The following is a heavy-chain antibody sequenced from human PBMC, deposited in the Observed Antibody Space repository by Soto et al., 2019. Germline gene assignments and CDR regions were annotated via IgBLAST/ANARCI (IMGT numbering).Heavy chain of an antibody. V-gene: IGHV1-2*02. Sequence: ASVKVSCKASGYTFTGHYIHWVRQAPEQGPEWMGEIGPESGATRYAQKFQGRVTMTRDMSITTVYMELNNLSPDDTAVYYCASLGWGGVTPLYNWGPGTLVTVSS. J-gene: IGHJ4*02. CDR3: ASLGWGGVTPLYN. D-gene: IGHD3-16*01. CDR1: GYTFTGHY. CDR2: IGPESGAT.